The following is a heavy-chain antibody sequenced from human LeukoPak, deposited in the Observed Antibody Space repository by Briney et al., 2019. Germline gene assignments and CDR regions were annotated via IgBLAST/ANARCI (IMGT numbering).Heavy chain of an antibody. Sequence: GASVKVSCKASGYTFTSYYMHWVRQAPGQGLEWMGMINPSGGSTSYAQKFQGRVTITADESTSTAYMELSSLRSEDTAVYYCARDIIVVVPAAQDYYYYGMDVWGQGTTVTVS. D-gene: IGHD2-2*01. J-gene: IGHJ6*02. CDR2: INPSGGST. CDR3: ARDIIVVVPAAQDYYYYGMDV. CDR1: GYTFTSYY. V-gene: IGHV1-46*01.